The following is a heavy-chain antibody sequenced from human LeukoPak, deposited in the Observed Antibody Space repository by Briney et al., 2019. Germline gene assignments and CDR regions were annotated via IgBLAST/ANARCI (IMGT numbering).Heavy chain of an antibody. CDR1: GFTVSSNY. CDR2: IYSGGST. V-gene: IGHV3-66*01. CDR3: ASSLRFGIPAPDY. J-gene: IGHJ4*02. D-gene: IGHD1-20*01. Sequence: GGSLRLSCAASGFTVSSNYMSWVRQAPGKGLEWVSVIYSGGSTYYADSVKGRFTISRDNSKNTQYLQMNSLRAEDTAVYYCASSLRFGIPAPDYWGQGTLVTVSS.